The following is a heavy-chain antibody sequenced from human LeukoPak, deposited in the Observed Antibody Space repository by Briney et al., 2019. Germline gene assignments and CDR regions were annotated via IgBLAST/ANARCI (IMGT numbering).Heavy chain of an antibody. CDR1: GYTFTGYG. CDR2: ISAYNGNT. D-gene: IGHD5-18*01. CDR3: ATDHFEGKIQPFDY. J-gene: IGHJ4*02. Sequence: ASVKVSCKASGYTFTGYGISWVRQAPGHGLEWMGWISAYNGNTNYAQKLQDRVTMTTDTSTSTAYMELRSLRSDDTAVYYCATDHFEGKIQPFDYWGQGTLVTVSS. V-gene: IGHV1-18*01.